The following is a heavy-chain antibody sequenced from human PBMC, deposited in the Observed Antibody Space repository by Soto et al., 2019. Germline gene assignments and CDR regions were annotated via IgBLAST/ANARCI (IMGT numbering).Heavy chain of an antibody. Sequence: ASVKVSCKASGGTFSSYAISWVRQAPGQGLELMGGIIPIFGTANYAQKFQGRVTITADESTSTAYMELSSLRSEDTAVYYCARGYYDSSGYYYDSSYYYYYMDVWGKGTTVTVSS. J-gene: IGHJ6*03. CDR1: GGTFSSYA. D-gene: IGHD3-22*01. CDR2: IIPIFGTA. V-gene: IGHV1-69*13. CDR3: ARGYYDSSGYYYDSSYYYYYMDV.